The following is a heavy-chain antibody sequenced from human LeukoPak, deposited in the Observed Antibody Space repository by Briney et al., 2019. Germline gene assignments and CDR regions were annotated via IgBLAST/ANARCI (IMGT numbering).Heavy chain of an antibody. V-gene: IGHV4-59*01. Sequence: SETLSLTCTVSGGSISNYYWSWIRQPPGKGLEWTGYILYSGTTNYNPSLKSRVTISVDTSKNQFSLKLSSVTAADTAVYYCARAVPGYRYAFDIWGQGTMVTVSS. J-gene: IGHJ3*02. CDR3: ARAVPGYRYAFDI. CDR1: GGSISNYY. D-gene: IGHD1-1*01. CDR2: ILYSGTT.